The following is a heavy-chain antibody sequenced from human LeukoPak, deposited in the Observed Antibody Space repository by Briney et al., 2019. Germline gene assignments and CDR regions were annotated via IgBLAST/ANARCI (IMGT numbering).Heavy chain of an antibody. CDR3: ANLPRYSGSYGS. J-gene: IGHJ5*02. CDR2: IYYSGST. CDR1: GGSISSYY. V-gene: IGHV4-59*08. D-gene: IGHD1-26*01. Sequence: PSETLSLTCTVSGGSISSYYWSWIRQPPGKGLEWIGYIYYSGSTNYNPSLKSRVTISVDTSKNQFSLKLSSVTAADTAVYYCANLPRYSGSYGSWGQGTLVTVSS.